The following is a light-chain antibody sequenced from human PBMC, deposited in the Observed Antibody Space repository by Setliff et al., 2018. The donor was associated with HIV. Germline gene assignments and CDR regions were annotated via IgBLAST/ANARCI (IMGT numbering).Light chain of an antibody. CDR1: ISDVGGYNY. Sequence: QSALTQPASVSGSPGQSITIFCIGTISDVGGYNYVSWYQQHPGKAPKLMIYDVSKRPSGVPNRFSGSKSGNTASLTISGLQAEDEADYYCSSYAGSYTFVFGTGTKVTVL. CDR2: DVS. V-gene: IGLV2-11*01. CDR3: SSYAGSYTFV. J-gene: IGLJ1*01.